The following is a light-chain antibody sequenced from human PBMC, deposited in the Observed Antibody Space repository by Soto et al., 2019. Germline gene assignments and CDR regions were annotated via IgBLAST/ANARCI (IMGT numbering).Light chain of an antibody. CDR1: QSVSNNY. CDR2: ATS. V-gene: IGKV3-20*01. Sequence: EIVLTQSPGTLSLSPGERATLSCRASQSVSNNYLAWYQQKPGQAPRLLIFATSRRATDIPDRFSGSGSGTDFTLAIRRLEPDDFAVYYCHQFGYSPRTFGQGTKVDIK. J-gene: IGKJ1*01. CDR3: HQFGYSPRT.